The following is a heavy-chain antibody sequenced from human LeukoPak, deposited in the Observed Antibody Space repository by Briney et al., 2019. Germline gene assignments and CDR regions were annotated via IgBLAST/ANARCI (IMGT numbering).Heavy chain of an antibody. CDR1: GFTVSSDS. J-gene: IGHJ6*03. Sequence: GGSLRLSCTVSGFTVSSDSMSWVRQAPGKGLEWVSFIYSGGSTHYSDSVKGRFTISRDNAKKSLYLQMNSLRAEDTAVYYCARVGGITLALAPSPFPDYNYYYMDVWGKGTTVTVSS. CDR3: ARVGGITLALAPSPFPDYNYYYMDV. D-gene: IGHD3-10*01. CDR2: IYSGGST. V-gene: IGHV3-53*01.